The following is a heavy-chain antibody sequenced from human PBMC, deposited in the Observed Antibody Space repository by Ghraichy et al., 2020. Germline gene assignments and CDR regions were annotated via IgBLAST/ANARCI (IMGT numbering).Heavy chain of an antibody. Sequence: GGSLRLSCAASGFSFSSYWMYWVRQAPGKGLVWVSRIRGDGTTINYADSVKGRFTISRDNAKNTLNLQMNSLRAEDTAMYHCVRDGPGSGADFDYWGQGTLVTVSS. CDR1: GFSFSSYW. CDR2: IRGDGTTI. D-gene: IGHD7-27*01. V-gene: IGHV3-74*01. J-gene: IGHJ4*02. CDR3: VRDGPGSGADFDY.